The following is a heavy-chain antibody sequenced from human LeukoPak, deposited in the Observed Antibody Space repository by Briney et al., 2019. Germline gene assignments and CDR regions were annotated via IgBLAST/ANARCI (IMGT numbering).Heavy chain of an antibody. Sequence: GGSLRLSCAASGFTFSDYAMNWVRQAPGSGPEWVSSISGSGGSTYYADSVKGRFTISRDNSKNTLYLQMNSLRAEDTAVYYCAKVGDYYDSSGYFDYWGQGTQVTVSS. CDR3: AKVGDYYDSSGYFDY. D-gene: IGHD3-22*01. CDR1: GFTFSDYA. CDR2: ISGSGGST. V-gene: IGHV3-23*01. J-gene: IGHJ4*02.